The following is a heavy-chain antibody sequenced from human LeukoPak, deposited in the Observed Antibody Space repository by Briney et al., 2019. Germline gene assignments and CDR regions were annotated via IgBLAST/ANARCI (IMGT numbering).Heavy chain of an antibody. D-gene: IGHD3-9*01. CDR1: GLTFSSYA. J-gene: IGHJ3*02. V-gene: IGHV3-23*01. CDR3: ANFLGYLDWLLFDDAFDI. CDR2: ISGSGGST. Sequence: GGSLRLSCAASGLTFSSYAMSWVRQAPGKGLEWVSAISGSGGSTYYADSVKGRFTISRDNSKNTLYLQMNSLRAEDTAVYYCANFLGYLDWLLFDDAFDIWGQGTMVTVSS.